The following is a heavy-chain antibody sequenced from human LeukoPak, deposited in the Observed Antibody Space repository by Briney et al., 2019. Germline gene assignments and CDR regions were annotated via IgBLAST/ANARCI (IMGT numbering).Heavy chain of an antibody. CDR3: AREVTSSWYWRAFDI. CDR2: IYTSGST. J-gene: IGHJ3*02. D-gene: IGHD6-13*01. Sequence: SETLSLTCTVSGYSISSGYYWGWIRQPPGKGLEWIGRIYTSGSTNYNPSLKSRVTISVDTSKNQFSLKLSSVTAADTAVYYCAREVTSSWYWRAFDIWGQGTMVTVSS. V-gene: IGHV4-38-2*02. CDR1: GYSISSGYY.